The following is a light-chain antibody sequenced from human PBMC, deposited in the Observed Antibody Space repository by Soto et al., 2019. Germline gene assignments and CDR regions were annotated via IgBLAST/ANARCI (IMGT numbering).Light chain of an antibody. Sequence: EIVLTQSPGTLSLSPGERATLSCRASQSVSSSYLAWYQQKPGQAPRLLIYGASSRATGIPDRFSGSGSRTEVSLTTSSVETEDFAEYYCHQYGSSPPYTFGQGTKLEIK. CDR3: HQYGSSPPYT. J-gene: IGKJ2*01. V-gene: IGKV3-20*01. CDR2: GAS. CDR1: QSVSSSY.